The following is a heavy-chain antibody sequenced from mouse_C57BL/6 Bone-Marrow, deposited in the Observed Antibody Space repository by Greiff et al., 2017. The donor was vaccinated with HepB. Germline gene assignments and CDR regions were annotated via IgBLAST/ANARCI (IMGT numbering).Heavy chain of an antibody. CDR3: ARHAYYYGSSSWFAY. J-gene: IGHJ3*01. CDR2: ISSGGSYT. D-gene: IGHD1-1*01. V-gene: IGHV5-6*02. Sequence: EVMLVESGGDLVKPGGSLKLSCAASGFTFSSYGMSWVRQTPDKRLEWVATISSGGSYTYYPDSVKGRFTISRDNAKNTLYLQMSSLKSEDTAMYYCARHAYYYGSSSWFAYWGQGTLVTVSA. CDR1: GFTFSSYG.